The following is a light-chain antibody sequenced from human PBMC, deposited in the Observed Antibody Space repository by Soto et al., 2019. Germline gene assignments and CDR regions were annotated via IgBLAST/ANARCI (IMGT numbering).Light chain of an antibody. Sequence: QSALTQPPSASGSPGQSVTISCTGTSSDVGGYNFVSWYQQHPGKAPKLMICEVSKRPSGVPDRFSGSKSGNTASLTASGLQAEDEADYYCSSYAGNNIYVFGTGTKVTVL. V-gene: IGLV2-8*01. CDR2: EVS. CDR1: SSDVGGYNF. J-gene: IGLJ1*01. CDR3: SSYAGNNIYV.